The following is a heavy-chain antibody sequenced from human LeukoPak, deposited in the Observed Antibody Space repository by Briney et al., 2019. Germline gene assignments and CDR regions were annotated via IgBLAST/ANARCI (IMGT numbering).Heavy chain of an antibody. CDR2: IYTSGST. J-gene: IGHJ4*02. V-gene: IGHV4-4*07. CDR1: GGSISSYY. CDR3: ARAPCSSTSCYVDY. Sequence: PSETLSLTCTVSGGSISSYYWSWIRQPAGKGLEWIGRIYTSGSTNYNPSLKSRVTMSVDTSKNQFSLKLSSVTAADTAVYYCARAPCSSTSCYVDYWGQGTLVTVSS. D-gene: IGHD2-2*01.